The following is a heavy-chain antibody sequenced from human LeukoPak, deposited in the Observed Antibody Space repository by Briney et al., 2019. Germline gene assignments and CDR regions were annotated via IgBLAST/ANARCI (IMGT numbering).Heavy chain of an antibody. D-gene: IGHD5-24*01. CDR1: GGSFSGYY. CDR2: INHSGST. Sequence: SETLSLTCAVYGGSFSGYYRSWIRQPPGKGLEWIGEINHSGSTNYNPSLKSRVTISVDTSKNQFSLKLSSVTAADTAVYYCARVAYGYNSGYWFDPWGQGTLVTVSS. CDR3: ARVAYGYNSGYWFDP. V-gene: IGHV4-34*01. J-gene: IGHJ5*02.